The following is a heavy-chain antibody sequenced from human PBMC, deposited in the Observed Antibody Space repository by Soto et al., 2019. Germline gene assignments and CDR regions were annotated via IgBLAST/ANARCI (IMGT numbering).Heavy chain of an antibody. Sequence: SETLSLTCAVYGGSFSGYYWSWIRQPPGKGLEWIGEINHSGSTNYNPSLKSRVTISVDTSKNQFSLKLSSVTAADTAVYYCARGGIAVAGTFDYWGQGTLVTVSS. J-gene: IGHJ4*02. V-gene: IGHV4-34*01. CDR2: INHSGST. D-gene: IGHD6-19*01. CDR3: ARGGIAVAGTFDY. CDR1: GGSFSGYY.